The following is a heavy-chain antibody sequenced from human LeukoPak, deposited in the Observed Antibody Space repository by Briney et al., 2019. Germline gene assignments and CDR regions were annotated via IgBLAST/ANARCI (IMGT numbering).Heavy chain of an antibody. J-gene: IGHJ4*02. Sequence: SETLSLTCTVSGGSISSYYWSWVRQPPGKGLEWVGYIYYSGSTNYNPSLKRRVTISVDTSKNQFSLKLSSVTAADTAVYYCARHDFSNYLSWGQGTLVTVSS. CDR1: GGSISSYY. D-gene: IGHD3-3*02. V-gene: IGHV4-59*08. CDR3: ARHDFSNYLS. CDR2: IYYSGST.